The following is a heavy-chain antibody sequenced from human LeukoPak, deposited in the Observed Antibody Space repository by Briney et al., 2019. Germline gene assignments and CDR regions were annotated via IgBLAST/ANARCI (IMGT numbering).Heavy chain of an antibody. D-gene: IGHD3-3*01. J-gene: IGHJ6*03. CDR1: GYTFTGYY. CDR2: INPNSGGT. Sequence: VKVSCKASGYTFTGYYMHWVRQAPGQGLEWMGWINPNSGGTNYAQKFQGRVTMTRDTSISTAYMELGRLRSDDTAVYYCARDGITINLGYYYYYMDVWGKGTTVTVSS. CDR3: ARDGITINLGYYYYYMDV. V-gene: IGHV1-2*02.